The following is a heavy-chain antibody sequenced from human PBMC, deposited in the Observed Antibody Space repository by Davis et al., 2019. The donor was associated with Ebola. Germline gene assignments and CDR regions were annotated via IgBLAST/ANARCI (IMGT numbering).Heavy chain of an antibody. V-gene: IGHV2-70*01. CDR1: GFSLSTRGMC. D-gene: IGHD6-13*01. CDR2: IDWEDDK. J-gene: IGHJ5*02. CDR3: ARIDYSSSWYHQEWYWFDP. Sequence: SGPTLVNPTPPLTLTCTFSGFSLSTRGMCVSWIRPPPGKALEWLALIDWEDDKYYRTSLKTRLTISKDTSKNQVVLTMTNRDPVDTATYYCARIDYSSSWYHQEWYWFDPWGQGTLVTVSS.